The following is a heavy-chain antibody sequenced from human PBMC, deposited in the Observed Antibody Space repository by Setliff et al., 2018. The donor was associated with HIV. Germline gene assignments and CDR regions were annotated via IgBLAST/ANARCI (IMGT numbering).Heavy chain of an antibody. CDR3: ARHRGDSGWPRGTDS. J-gene: IGHJ4*02. Sequence: SETLSLTCTVSGGSIISSNFYWGWIRQPPGKGPEDIGSIDYSGSTYYNPSLESRVTISVDTSKSQFSLKLSSVTAADTAIYYCARHRGDSGWPRGTDSRGQGTLVTVSS. CDR2: IDYSGST. CDR1: GGSIISSNFY. V-gene: IGHV4-39*01. D-gene: IGHD6-19*01.